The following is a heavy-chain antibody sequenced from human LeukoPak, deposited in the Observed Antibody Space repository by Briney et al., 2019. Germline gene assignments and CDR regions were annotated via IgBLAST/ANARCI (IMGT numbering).Heavy chain of an antibody. Sequence: SETLSLTCTISGDFISGSNWWSWVRLPPGKGLEWIGEIFHSGSTNYNPSLRSRVTISVDTSKNQFSLKLSSVTAADTAVYYCASGAYSYYYMDVWGKGTTVTISS. J-gene: IGHJ6*03. V-gene: IGHV4-4*02. CDR2: IFHSGST. CDR3: ASGAYSYYYMDV. CDR1: GDFISGSNW. D-gene: IGHD1-26*01.